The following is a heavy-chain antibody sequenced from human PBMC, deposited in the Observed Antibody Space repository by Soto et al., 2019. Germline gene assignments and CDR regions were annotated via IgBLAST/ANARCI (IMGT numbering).Heavy chain of an antibody. Sequence: GGSLRLSCAASGFTFSSYGMHWVRQAPGKGLEWVAVISYDGSNKYYADSVKGRFTISRDNSKNTLYLQMNSLRAEDTAVYYCAKETGYWGQGTLVTVSS. J-gene: IGHJ4*02. CDR1: GFTFSSYG. CDR3: AKETGY. CDR2: ISYDGSNK. V-gene: IGHV3-30*18.